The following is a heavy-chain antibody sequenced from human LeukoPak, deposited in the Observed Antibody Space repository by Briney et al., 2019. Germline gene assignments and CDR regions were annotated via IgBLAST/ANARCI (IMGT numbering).Heavy chain of an antibody. D-gene: IGHD3-22*01. Sequence: ASVKVSCKASGYTFTSYGISWVRQAPGQGLEWMGWISAYNGNTNYAQKLQGRVTMTTDTSTSTAYMELRSLRSDDTAVYYCARDLRGSYYYDSSGYYSFDYWGQGTLVTVPS. CDR3: ARDLRGSYYYDSSGYYSFDY. V-gene: IGHV1-18*01. J-gene: IGHJ4*02. CDR2: ISAYNGNT. CDR1: GYTFTSYG.